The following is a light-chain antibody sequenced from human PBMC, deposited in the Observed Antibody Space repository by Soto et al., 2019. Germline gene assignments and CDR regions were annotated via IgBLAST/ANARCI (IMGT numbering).Light chain of an antibody. CDR1: STDVGEYNY. CDR2: EVN. Sequence: QSALTQPPSASGSPGQSVTIPCAGPSTDVGEYNYVSWYQQHPGKVPKLIIFEVNKRPSGVPDRFSGSKSGDTASLTFSGLHAEDEAYYYCSSFVGAPVIFGGGTKLTVL. CDR3: SSFVGAPVI. V-gene: IGLV2-8*01. J-gene: IGLJ2*01.